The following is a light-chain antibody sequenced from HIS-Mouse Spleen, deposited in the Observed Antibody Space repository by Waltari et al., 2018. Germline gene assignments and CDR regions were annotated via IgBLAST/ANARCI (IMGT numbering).Light chain of an antibody. CDR3: SSYAGSNIVV. Sequence: QSALTQPPSASGSPGQSVTISCTGTSSDVGGYNYVSWYQQHPGKAPKLMIYEVIKRPSGVPYRFSGFKSGNTASLTVSGLQAEDEADYYCSSYAGSNIVVFGGGTKLTVL. V-gene: IGLV2-8*01. CDR2: EVI. CDR1: SSDVGGYNY. J-gene: IGLJ2*01.